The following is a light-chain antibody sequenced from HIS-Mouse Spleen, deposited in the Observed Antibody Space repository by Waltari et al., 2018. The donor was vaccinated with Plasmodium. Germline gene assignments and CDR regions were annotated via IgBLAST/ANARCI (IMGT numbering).Light chain of an antibody. CDR3: SSYAGSNNLV. J-gene: IGLJ2*01. CDR1: SSDVGGYNS. V-gene: IGLV2-8*01. Sequence: QSALTQPPSASGSPGQSVTISCTGTSSDVGGYNSVSWYQQHPGKAPKLMIYEVSKRPSVVPDRFSGSKSGNTASLTVSGLQAEDEADYYCSSYAGSNNLVFGGGTKLTVL. CDR2: EVS.